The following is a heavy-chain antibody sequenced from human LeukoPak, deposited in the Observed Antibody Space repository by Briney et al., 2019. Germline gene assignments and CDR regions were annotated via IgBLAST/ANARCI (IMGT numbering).Heavy chain of an antibody. J-gene: IGHJ5*02. CDR2: INPNSGGT. CDR1: GYTFTGYY. CDR3: ASAPFLGYYDPPGWFDP. D-gene: IGHD3-22*01. V-gene: IGHV1-2*02. Sequence: ASVKVSFKASGYTFTGYYMHWVRQAPGQGLEWMGWINPNSGGTNYAQKFQGRVTMTRDTSISTAYMELSRLRSDDTAVYYCASAPFLGYYDPPGWFDPWGQGTLVTVSS.